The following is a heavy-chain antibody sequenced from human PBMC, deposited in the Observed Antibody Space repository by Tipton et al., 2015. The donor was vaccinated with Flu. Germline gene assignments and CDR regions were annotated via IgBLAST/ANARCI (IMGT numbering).Heavy chain of an antibody. V-gene: IGHV4-4*07. J-gene: IGHJ3*02. CDR3: ARDLRGYSGYTGGDAFDM. Sequence: TLSLTCTVSGGSISTSYWSWIRQPAGKGLGWIGRISTSGSTNYNASLESRVTLSRDTSKNHIPLRLTSATAADTALYYCARDLRGYSGYTGGDAFDMWGRGIMVFVSS. CDR1: GGSISTSY. CDR2: ISTSGST. D-gene: IGHD5-12*01.